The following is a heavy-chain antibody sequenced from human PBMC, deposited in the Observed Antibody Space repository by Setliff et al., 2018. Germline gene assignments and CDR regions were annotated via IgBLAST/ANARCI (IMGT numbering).Heavy chain of an antibody. CDR3: ARESRYYYDNLGTLDY. CDR2: IIHSGST. V-gene: IGHV4-34*12. D-gene: IGHD3-22*01. Sequence: SETLSLTCAVYGGSFSGYYWSWIRQPPGKRLEWIGEIIHSGSTNYNPSLKSRVTISMDTSKNQFSLKLSSVTAADTAVYYCARESRYYYDNLGTLDYWGQGTLVTVSS. CDR1: GGSFSGYY. J-gene: IGHJ4*02.